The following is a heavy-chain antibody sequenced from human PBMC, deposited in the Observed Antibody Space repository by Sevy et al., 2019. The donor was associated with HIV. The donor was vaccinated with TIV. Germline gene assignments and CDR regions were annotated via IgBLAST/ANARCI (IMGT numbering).Heavy chain of an antibody. CDR2: IWYDGSSK. CDR3: AKGERKLTVAAPIDY. V-gene: IGHV3-33*06. CDR1: GFTFSDYA. J-gene: IGHJ4*02. D-gene: IGHD6-19*01. Sequence: GGSLRLSCAASGFTFSDYAMHWVRQAPGKGLEWVAAIWYDGSSKYYADSMKGRFTISRDNSKNTLYLQMNSLRAEDTSVYYCAKGERKLTVAAPIDYWGQGTLVTVSS.